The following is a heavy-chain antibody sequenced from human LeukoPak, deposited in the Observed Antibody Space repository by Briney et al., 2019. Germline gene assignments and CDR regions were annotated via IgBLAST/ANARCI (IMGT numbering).Heavy chain of an antibody. CDR2: ISSSSSYI. CDR1: GFTFSSYS. V-gene: IGHV3-21*04. D-gene: IGHD3-3*01. CDR3: AKGVGITIFGVVHFDY. Sequence: GGSLRLSCAASGFTFSSYSMNWVRQAPGKGLEWVSSISSSSSYIYYADSVKGRFTISRDNSKNTLYLQMNSLRAEDTAVYYCAKGVGITIFGVVHFDYWGQGTLVTVSS. J-gene: IGHJ4*02.